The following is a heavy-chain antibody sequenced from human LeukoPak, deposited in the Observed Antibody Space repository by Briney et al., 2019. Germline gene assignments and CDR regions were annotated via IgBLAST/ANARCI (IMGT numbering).Heavy chain of an antibody. J-gene: IGHJ4*02. CDR2: IYYSGST. D-gene: IGHD6-19*01. V-gene: IGHV4-59*08. CDR3: ARQGSSDWYYYFDY. CDR1: GGSISNYY. Sequence: SETLSLTCTVFGGSISNYYWSWIRQPPGKGLEWIGEIYYSGSTNYNPSLKSRVTISVDTSKNQFSLKLNSVTAADTAVYYRARQGSSDWYYYFDYWGQGTLVTVSS.